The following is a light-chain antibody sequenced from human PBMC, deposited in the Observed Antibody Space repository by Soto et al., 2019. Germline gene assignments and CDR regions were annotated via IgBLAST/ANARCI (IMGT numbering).Light chain of an antibody. CDR2: GAF. CDR1: QSVSSSY. V-gene: IGKV3-15*01. J-gene: IGKJ1*01. Sequence: DIVLTQSPGTLYLSPGERATLSCRASQSVSSSYLAWYQQKPGQAPRLLIYGAFTRATGIPARFSGTGSGTEFTLTISSLQSEDFALYYCQQYNDWPLTFGQGTKVDIK. CDR3: QQYNDWPLT.